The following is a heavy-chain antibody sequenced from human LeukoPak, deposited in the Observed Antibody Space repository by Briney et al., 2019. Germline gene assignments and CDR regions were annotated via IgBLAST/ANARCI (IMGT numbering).Heavy chain of an antibody. CDR3: ARSILRYYYNASGYYPYYFDY. CDR2: IYYRGSN. D-gene: IGHD3-22*01. Sequence: KPSETLSLTCTVSGGSFSSSSYYWGRIRQPPGRGLEWIGSIYYRGSNYHNSSLKGRVTMSIDTSKNQFSLRLSSVTAADTAVYYCARSILRYYYNASGYYPYYFDYWGQGVLVTVSS. V-gene: IGHV4-39*07. J-gene: IGHJ4*02. CDR1: GGSFSSSSYY.